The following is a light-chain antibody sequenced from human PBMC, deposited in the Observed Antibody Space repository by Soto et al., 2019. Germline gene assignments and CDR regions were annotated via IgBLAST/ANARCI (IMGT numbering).Light chain of an antibody. CDR3: QQYTNWPTNT. J-gene: IGKJ5*01. V-gene: IGKV3D-15*01. Sequence: EIVLTQSPATLSSFPGDRVTLSCRASQAVNTRLAWYQHKPCQAPRLLIYLTSNRAAGIPARFSGSGSGTEFTPTISSLQSEDFAVYYCQQYTNWPTNTFGQGIRLEIK. CDR2: LTS. CDR1: QAVNTR.